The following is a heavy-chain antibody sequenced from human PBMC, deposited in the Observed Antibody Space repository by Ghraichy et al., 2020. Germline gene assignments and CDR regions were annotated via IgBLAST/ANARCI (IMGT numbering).Heavy chain of an antibody. Sequence: ASVKVSCKASGYTFTSYDINWVRQATGQGLEWMGWMNPNSGNTGYAQKFQGRVTMTRNTSISTAYMELSSLRSEDTAVYYCATPGYCTNGVCYTGYYYGMDVWGQGTTVTVSS. D-gene: IGHD2-8*01. V-gene: IGHV1-8*01. CDR2: MNPNSGNT. J-gene: IGHJ6*02. CDR1: GYTFTSYD. CDR3: ATPGYCTNGVCYTGYYYGMDV.